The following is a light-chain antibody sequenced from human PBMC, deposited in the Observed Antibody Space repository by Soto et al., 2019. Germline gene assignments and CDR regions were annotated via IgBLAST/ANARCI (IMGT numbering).Light chain of an antibody. CDR2: DAF. V-gene: IGKV3-15*01. CDR1: QTINNN. J-gene: IGKJ5*01. Sequence: EIVLTQSPATLSVSPGERATLSCRASQTINNNFVWYQQKPGQPPMLLMSDAFTRAPGIPARFSGSGSGTEFIHTSSCLQSEYFAVYYCHLYESLSPITFGQGTRLAI. CDR3: HLYESLSPIT.